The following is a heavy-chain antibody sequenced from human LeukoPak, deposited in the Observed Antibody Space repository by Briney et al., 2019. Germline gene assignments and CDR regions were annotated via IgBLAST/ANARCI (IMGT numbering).Heavy chain of an antibody. D-gene: IGHD6-19*01. CDR1: GYSISSGYY. Sequence: SETLSLTCTVSGYSISSGYYWGWIRQPPGKGLEWIGSIYHSGSTYYNPSLKSRVTISVDTSKNQFSLKLSSVTAADTAVYYCAREGAVAGYRWSLGMDVWGQGTTVTVSS. CDR2: IYHSGST. J-gene: IGHJ6*02. CDR3: AREGAVAGYRWSLGMDV. V-gene: IGHV4-38-2*02.